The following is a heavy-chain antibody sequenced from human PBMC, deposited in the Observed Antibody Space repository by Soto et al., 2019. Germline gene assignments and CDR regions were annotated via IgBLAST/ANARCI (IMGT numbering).Heavy chain of an antibody. V-gene: IGHV4-34*01. CDR1: GGSFSGYY. D-gene: IGHD6-19*01. J-gene: IGHJ5*02. CDR2: INHSGST. Sequence: SETLSLTCAVYGGSFSGYYWSWIRQPPGKGLEWIGEINHSGSTNYNPSLKSRVTISVDTSKNQFSLKLSSVTAADTAVYYCARGRRSSGWYQYGGFDPWGQGTLVTVSS. CDR3: ARGRRSSGWYQYGGFDP.